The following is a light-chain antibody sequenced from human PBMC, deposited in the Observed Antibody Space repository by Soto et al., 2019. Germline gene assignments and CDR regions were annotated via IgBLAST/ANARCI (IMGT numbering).Light chain of an antibody. V-gene: IGKV3-20*01. CDR1: QTVRNNY. CDR2: DAS. CDR3: QQFSSYPLT. Sequence: EFVLTKSPGTLSLSPGERATLSCRASQTVRNNYLAWYQQKPGQAPRLLIYDASSRATGIPDRFSGGGSGTDVTLTITRLEPEYFAVDYCQQFSSYPLTVGGGTKVELK. J-gene: IGKJ4*01.